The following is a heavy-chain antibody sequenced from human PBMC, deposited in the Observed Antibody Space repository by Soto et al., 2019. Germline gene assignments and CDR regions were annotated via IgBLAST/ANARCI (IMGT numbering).Heavy chain of an antibody. Sequence: SETLSLTCTVSGGSLNSYYWTWIRQSPGKGLEWIGYVSSTGSTNYNPSLKSRLTMSLDTSTNEVSLSLTSVTAADAAVYFCARFSPQRKSYDSNPGWFDPWGQGIMVX. J-gene: IGHJ5*02. CDR1: GGSLNSYY. CDR3: ARFSPQRKSYDSNPGWFDP. V-gene: IGHV4-59*01. CDR2: VSSTGST. D-gene: IGHD3-22*01.